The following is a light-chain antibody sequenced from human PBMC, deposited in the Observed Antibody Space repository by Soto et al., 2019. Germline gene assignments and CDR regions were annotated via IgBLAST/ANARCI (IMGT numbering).Light chain of an antibody. V-gene: IGLV2-14*03. CDR2: DVS. CDR1: SSDVGGSNF. Sequence: QSALTQPASVSDSPGQSITISCTGTSSDVGGSNFVSWYQQHPGKPPKLIIYDVSNRPSGVSNRFSGSKSGNTASLTISGLQAEDEADYYCSSYTSSGTLYVFGTGTKLTVL. J-gene: IGLJ1*01. CDR3: SSYTSSGTLYV.